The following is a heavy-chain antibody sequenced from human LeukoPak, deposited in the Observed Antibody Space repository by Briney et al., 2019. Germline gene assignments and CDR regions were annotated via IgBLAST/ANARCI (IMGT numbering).Heavy chain of an antibody. J-gene: IGHJ4*02. CDR3: ARVVYSSGIFDY. CDR2: INAGNGNT. D-gene: IGHD6-19*01. Sequence: WASVKVSCKASGYTFTSYAIHWVRQAPGQRLEWMGWINAGNGNTKYSQKFQGRVTITRDTSATTAYMELSSLRSEDTAVYYCARVVYSSGIFDYWGQGTLVTVSS. V-gene: IGHV1-3*01. CDR1: GYTFTSYA.